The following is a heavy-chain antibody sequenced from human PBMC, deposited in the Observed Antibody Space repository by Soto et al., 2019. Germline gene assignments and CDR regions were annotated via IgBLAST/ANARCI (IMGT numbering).Heavy chain of an antibody. CDR3: GKGGRQWLVTSDFNY. D-gene: IGHD6-19*01. J-gene: IGHJ4*02. Sequence: VQLVESGGGVVQPGRSLRLSCAASGFTFSDYAMHWVRQAPGKGLEWVAVVSHDGRNTHYADSVKGRFTISRDSSKNTVSLEMTSLGAEGTAVYYCGKGGRQWLVTSDFNYWGQGALVTVSS. V-gene: IGHV3-30*18. CDR1: GFTFSDYA. CDR2: VSHDGRNT.